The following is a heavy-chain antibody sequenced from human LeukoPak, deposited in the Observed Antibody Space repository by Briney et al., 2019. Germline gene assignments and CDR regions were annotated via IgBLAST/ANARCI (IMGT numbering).Heavy chain of an antibody. Sequence: PGGSLRLSCAASGFTFSSYWMSWVRQAPGKGLEWVANIKQDGSEKYYVDSVKGRFTISRDNAKNSLYLQMNSLRAEDTAVYYCARDPKYYDYVWGSYRSVFDYWGQGTLVTVSS. CDR1: GFTFSSYW. V-gene: IGHV3-7*01. CDR2: IKQDGSEK. CDR3: ARDPKYYDYVWGSYRSVFDY. D-gene: IGHD3-16*02. J-gene: IGHJ4*02.